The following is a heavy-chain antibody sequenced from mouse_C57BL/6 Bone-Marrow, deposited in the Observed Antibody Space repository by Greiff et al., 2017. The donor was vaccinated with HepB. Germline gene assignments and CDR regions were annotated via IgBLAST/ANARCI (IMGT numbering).Heavy chain of an antibody. CDR1: GYTFTDYY. CDR3: ARLKWTGGFSY. V-gene: IGHV1-26*01. J-gene: IGHJ3*01. D-gene: IGHD1-3*01. Sequence: EVQLQQSGPELVKPGASVKISCKASGYTFTDYYMNWVKQSHGKSLEWIGDINPNNGGTSYNQKFKGKATLTVDKSSSTAYMELRSLTSEDSAVYYCARLKWTGGFSYWGQGTLVTVS. CDR2: INPNNGGT.